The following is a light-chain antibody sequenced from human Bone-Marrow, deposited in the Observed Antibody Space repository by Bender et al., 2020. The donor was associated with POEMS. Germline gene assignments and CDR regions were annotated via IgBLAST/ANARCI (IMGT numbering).Light chain of an antibody. J-gene: IGLJ2*01. CDR3: QAWDRSTSVV. CDR2: SNY. Sequence: QSVLTQPPSASGTPGQSVIISCSGTDSNFGGNNVNWYQHLPGSAPRLVVYSNYQRPSGITERFSGSKSGNTATLTISGTQAMDEADYYCQAWDRSTSVVFGGGTKLTVL. CDR1: DSNFGGNN. V-gene: IGLV1-44*01.